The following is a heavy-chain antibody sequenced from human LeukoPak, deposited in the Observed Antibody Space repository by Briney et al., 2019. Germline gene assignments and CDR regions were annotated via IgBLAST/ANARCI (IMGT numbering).Heavy chain of an antibody. J-gene: IGHJ3*02. CDR1: GFTFSSYW. Sequence: GGSLRLSCAASGFTFSSYWMSWVRQAPGKGLEWVANIKQDGSEKYYVDSVKGRFTISRDNAKNSLYLQMNSLRAEDTAVYYCARKGRGFIAYEADAFDIWGQGTMVTDSS. D-gene: IGHD2-21*01. CDR2: IKQDGSEK. V-gene: IGHV3-7*01. CDR3: ARKGRGFIAYEADAFDI.